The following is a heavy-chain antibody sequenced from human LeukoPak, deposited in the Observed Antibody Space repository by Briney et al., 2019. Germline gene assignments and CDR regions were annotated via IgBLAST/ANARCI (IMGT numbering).Heavy chain of an antibody. CDR2: ISGSGGST. D-gene: IGHD2-2*01. CDR1: GFTFSSYA. Sequence: GGSLRLSCAASGFTFSSYAMSWVRQAPGKRLEWVSAISGSGGSTYSADSVKGRFTISRDNSKNTLYLQMNSLRAEDTAVYYCAKWTSAAGGDCSSTSCYHYYYYYMDVWGKGTTVTVSS. V-gene: IGHV3-23*01. CDR3: AKWTSAAGGDCSSTSCYHYYYYYMDV. J-gene: IGHJ6*03.